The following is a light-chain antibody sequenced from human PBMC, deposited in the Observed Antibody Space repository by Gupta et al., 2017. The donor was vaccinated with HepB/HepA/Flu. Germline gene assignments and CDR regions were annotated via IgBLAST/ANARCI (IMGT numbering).Light chain of an antibody. CDR1: GAGYA. J-gene: IGLJ1*01. CDR2: GNS. V-gene: IGLV1-40*01. CDR3: QSYDTSRGV. Sequence: GAGYAVHWYQQLPGTAPKVLIHGNSNRPSGVPHRFSGSKSGTSASLAITGLQAEDEADYYCQSYDTSRGVFGTGTKVTVL.